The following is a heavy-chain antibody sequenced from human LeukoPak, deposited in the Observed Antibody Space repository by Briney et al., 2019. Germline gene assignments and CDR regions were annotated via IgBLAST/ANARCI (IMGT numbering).Heavy chain of an antibody. CDR1: GGSISSYY. V-gene: IGHV4-59*01. CDR2: IYYSGST. Sequence: PSETLSLTCTVSGGSISSYYWSWIRQPPGKGLEWIGYIYYSGSTNYNPSLKSRVTISVDTSKNQFSLKLSSVAAADTAVYYCARDGCSSTSCYAYFDYWGQGTLVTVSS. CDR3: ARDGCSSTSCYAYFDY. D-gene: IGHD2-2*01. J-gene: IGHJ4*02.